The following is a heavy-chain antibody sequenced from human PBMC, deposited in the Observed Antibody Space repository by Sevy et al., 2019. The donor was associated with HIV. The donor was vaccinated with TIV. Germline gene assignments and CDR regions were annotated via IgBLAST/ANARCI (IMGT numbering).Heavy chain of an antibody. CDR2: VNSDGGDT. CDR3: VAANSWEDY. J-gene: IGHJ4*02. CDR1: VYTFSNYW. Sequence: GGSLRLSCEGSVYTFSNYWRHWVRQAPGKGLEWVSRVNSDGGDTAYADSVKGRFTISRDNAENTMSLQMNTLRAEDTGLYYCVAANSWEDYWGQGTQVTVSS. D-gene: IGHD6-13*01. V-gene: IGHV3-74*01.